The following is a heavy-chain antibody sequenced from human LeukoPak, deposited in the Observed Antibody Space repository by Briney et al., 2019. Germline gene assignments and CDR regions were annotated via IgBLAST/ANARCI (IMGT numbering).Heavy chain of an antibody. CDR3: ARDSYYYDSSGYYRYRYFDL. J-gene: IGHJ2*01. V-gene: IGHV4-4*07. CDR2: IYTSGST. CDR1: GGSISSYY. Sequence: SSETLSLTCTVSGGSISSYYWSWIRQPAGKGLEWIGRIYTSGSTNYNPSLKSRVTMSVDTSKNQFSLKLSSVTAANTAVYYCARDSYYYDSSGYYRYRYFDLWGRGTLVTVSS. D-gene: IGHD3-22*01.